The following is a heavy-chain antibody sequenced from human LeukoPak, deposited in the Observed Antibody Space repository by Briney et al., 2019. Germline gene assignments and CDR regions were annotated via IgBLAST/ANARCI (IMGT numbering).Heavy chain of an antibody. Sequence: ASVKVSCKASGYTFTGYYMHWVRQAPGQGLEWMGWINPNSGGTNYAQKFQGRVTMTRDTSISTAYMELSSLRSDDTAVYYCASGGLLWFGEGHYYYYYYMDVWGKGTTVTISS. CDR3: ASGGLLWFGEGHYYYYYYMDV. J-gene: IGHJ6*03. CDR2: INPNSGGT. CDR1: GYTFTGYY. V-gene: IGHV1-2*02. D-gene: IGHD3-10*01.